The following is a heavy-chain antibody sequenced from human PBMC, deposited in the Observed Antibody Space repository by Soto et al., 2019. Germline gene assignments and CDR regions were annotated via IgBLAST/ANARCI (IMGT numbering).Heavy chain of an antibody. D-gene: IGHD3-22*01. CDR3: AAPGSGYPPVYYGMDV. Sequence: ASVKVSCKASGGTFGSYAISWVRQAPGQGLEWMGGIIPIFGTANYAQKFQGRVTITADESTSTAYMELSSLRSEDTAVYYCAAPGSGYPPVYYGMDVWGQGTTVTVSS. J-gene: IGHJ6*02. V-gene: IGHV1-69*13. CDR1: GGTFGSYA. CDR2: IIPIFGTA.